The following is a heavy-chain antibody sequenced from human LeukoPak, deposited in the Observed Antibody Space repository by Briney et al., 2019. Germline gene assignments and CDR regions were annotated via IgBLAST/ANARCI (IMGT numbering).Heavy chain of an antibody. Sequence: GALRLSCTASGFTFGDYAMSWVRQAPGKGLEWVGFIRSKAYGGTTEYAASVKGRFTISRDDSKSIAYLQMNSLKTEDTAVYYCTRDNDAFDIWGQGTMVTVSS. CDR3: TRDNDAFDI. CDR2: IRSKAYGGTT. V-gene: IGHV3-49*04. CDR1: GFTFGDYA. J-gene: IGHJ3*02.